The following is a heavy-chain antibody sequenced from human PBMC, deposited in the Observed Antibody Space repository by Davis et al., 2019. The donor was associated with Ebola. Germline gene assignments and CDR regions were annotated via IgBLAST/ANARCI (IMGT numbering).Heavy chain of an antibody. J-gene: IGHJ2*01. CDR1: GFSFSGYT. CDR2: ISSHSDSI. Sequence: GGSLRLSCAASGFSFSGYTMNWVRQAPGKGLEWVSSISSHSDSIYYADSVKGRFTVSRDNAKNSLYLQMNSLRAEDTAVYYCVRDPALVVTGGGWFFGLWGRGTLVSVSS. D-gene: IGHD2-21*02. CDR3: VRDPALVVTGGGWFFGL. V-gene: IGHV3-21*01.